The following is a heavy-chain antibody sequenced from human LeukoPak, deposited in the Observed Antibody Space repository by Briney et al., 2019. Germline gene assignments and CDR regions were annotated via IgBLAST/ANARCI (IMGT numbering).Heavy chain of an antibody. J-gene: IGHJ4*02. D-gene: IGHD3-10*01. CDR3: ARARGMAARPFYYFDY. Sequence: GASVKVSCKASGYTFTSYDINWVRQATGQGLEWMGWMNPNSGNTGYAQKFQGRVTITRNTSISTAYMELSSLRSEDTAVYYCARARGMAARPFYYFDYWAQGTLVTVSS. CDR1: GYTFTSYD. V-gene: IGHV1-8*03. CDR2: MNPNSGNT.